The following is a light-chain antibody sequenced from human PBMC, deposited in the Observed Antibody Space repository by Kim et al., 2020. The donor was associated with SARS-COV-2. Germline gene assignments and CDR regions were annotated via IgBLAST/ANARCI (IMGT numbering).Light chain of an antibody. J-gene: IGKJ2*01. CDR3: MQVLRAPLS. CDR2: VGS. Sequence: PASISCRSAQSLHYSNRDNFLDGYVLKPGQSPRPLVFVGSNRGSGVPDKFSGSASGTDFILKISRVEPEDVWVYYCMQVLRAPLSFGQGTKLEI. CDR1: QSLHYSNRDNF. V-gene: IGKV2-28*01.